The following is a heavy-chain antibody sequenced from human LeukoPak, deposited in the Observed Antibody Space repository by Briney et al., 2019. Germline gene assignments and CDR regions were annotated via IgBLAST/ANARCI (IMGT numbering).Heavy chain of an antibody. CDR1: GFTFSSYA. CDR2: ISGSGGST. CDR3: AGRHYSNYAW. Sequence: GGSLRLSCAASGFTFSSYAMSWVRDAPGGGLEWVSAISGSGGSTYYADSVKGRFTISRDNSKNTLYLQMNSLRAEDTAVYYCAGRHYSNYAWWGQGTLVTVSS. D-gene: IGHD4-11*01. V-gene: IGHV3-23*01. J-gene: IGHJ4*02.